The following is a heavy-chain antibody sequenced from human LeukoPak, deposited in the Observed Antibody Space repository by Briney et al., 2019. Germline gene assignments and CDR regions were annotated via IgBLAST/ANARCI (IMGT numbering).Heavy chain of an antibody. CDR2: INPNSGGT. J-gene: IGHJ4*02. CDR3: AREAVGATGDVDY. Sequence: ASVKVSCKASGYTFTGYYIHWVRQAPGQGLEWMGWINPNSGGTNYAQKFQGRVTMTRDTSISTAYMELSRLRSEDTAVYYCAREAVGATGDVDYGGQGTLDTVS. V-gene: IGHV1-2*02. CDR1: GYTFTGYY. D-gene: IGHD1-26*01.